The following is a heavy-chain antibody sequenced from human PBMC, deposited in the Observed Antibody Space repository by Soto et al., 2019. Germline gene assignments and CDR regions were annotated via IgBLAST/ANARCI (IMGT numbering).Heavy chain of an antibody. J-gene: IGHJ6*02. D-gene: IGHD4-17*01. CDR2: INHSGST. CDR3: ASLTPTTRSYYYYGMDV. V-gene: IGHV4-34*01. Sequence: PSETLSLTCAVYGGSFSGYYWSWIRQPPGKGLEWIGEINHSGSTNYNPSLKSRVTISVDTSKNQFSLKLSSVTAADTAVYYCASLTPTTRSYYYYGMDVWGQGTTVTVSS. CDR1: GGSFSGYY.